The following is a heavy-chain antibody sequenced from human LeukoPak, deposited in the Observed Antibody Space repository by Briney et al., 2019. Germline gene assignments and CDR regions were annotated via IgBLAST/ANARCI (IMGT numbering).Heavy chain of an antibody. CDR2: ISAYNGNT. V-gene: IGHV1-18*01. CDR1: GYTFTSYG. D-gene: IGHD5-12*01. CDR3: AILSGYDLAAAGDFDY. J-gene: IGHJ4*02. Sequence: ASVKVSCKASGYTFTSYGISWVRQAPGQGLEWMGWISAYNGNTNYAQKLQGRVTMTTDTSTSTAYMERRSLRSDDTAVYYCAILSGYDLAAAGDFDYWGQGTLVTVSS.